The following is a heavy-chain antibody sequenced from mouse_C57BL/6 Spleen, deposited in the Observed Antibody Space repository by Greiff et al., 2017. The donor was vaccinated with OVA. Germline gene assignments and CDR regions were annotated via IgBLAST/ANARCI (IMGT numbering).Heavy chain of an antibody. J-gene: IGHJ3*01. D-gene: IGHD2-5*01. CDR1: GYTFTSYW. V-gene: IGHV1-5*01. Sequence: VQLQQSGTVLARPGASVKMSCKTSGYTFTSYWMHWVKQRPGQGLEWIGAIYPGNSDTSYTQKLTGKAKQTAVTSASTAYMERSSLTNEDSAVYYCTRSIYYSNPRFAYWGQGTLVTVSA. CDR2: IYPGNSDT. CDR3: TRSIYYSNPRFAY.